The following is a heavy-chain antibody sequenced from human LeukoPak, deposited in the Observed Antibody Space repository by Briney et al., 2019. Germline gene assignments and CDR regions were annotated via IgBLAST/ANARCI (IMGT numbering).Heavy chain of an antibody. J-gene: IGHJ4*02. CDR1: GYTFTSYG. V-gene: IGHV1-18*01. CDR2: ISAYNGNT. Sequence: GASVKVSCKASGYTFTSYGISWVRQAPGQGLEWMGWISAYNGNTSYAQKLQGRVTMTTDTSTSTAYMELRSLRSDDTAVYYCATTPYYYDSSGYSPFDYWGQGTLVTVSS. CDR3: ATTPYYYDSSGYSPFDY. D-gene: IGHD3-22*01.